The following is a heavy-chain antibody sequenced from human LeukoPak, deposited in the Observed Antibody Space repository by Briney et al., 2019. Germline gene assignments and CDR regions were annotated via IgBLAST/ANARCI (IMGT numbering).Heavy chain of an antibody. Sequence: GGSLRLSCAASGLTFRNFNMSWIRQAPETGLEWLSYTSPSGGTIYYTDSVKGRFTMSRDNAQNALYLEMNSLRAEDTAVYYCAREKKTEWTTGAFDMWGRGTMVIVSS. CDR1: GLTFRNFN. CDR2: TSPSGGTI. D-gene: IGHD3-3*01. CDR3: AREKKTEWTTGAFDM. J-gene: IGHJ3*02. V-gene: IGHV3-11*01.